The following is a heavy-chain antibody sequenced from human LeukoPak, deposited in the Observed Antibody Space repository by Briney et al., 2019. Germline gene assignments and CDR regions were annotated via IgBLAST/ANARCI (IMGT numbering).Heavy chain of an antibody. CDR2: IYYSGST. D-gene: IGHD3-3*01. V-gene: IGHV4-30-4*08. Sequence: SQTLSLTCTVSGGSISSGDYYWSWIRQPPGKGLEWIGYIYYSGSTYYNPSLKSRVTISVDTSKNQFSLKLSSVTATDTAVYYCAGTYYDFTSPFDYWGQGTLVTVSS. CDR3: AGTYYDFTSPFDY. CDR1: GGSISSGDYY. J-gene: IGHJ4*02.